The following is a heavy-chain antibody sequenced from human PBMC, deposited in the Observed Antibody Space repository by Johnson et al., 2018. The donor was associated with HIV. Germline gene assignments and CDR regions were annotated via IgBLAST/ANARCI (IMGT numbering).Heavy chain of an antibody. V-gene: IGHV3-23*04. J-gene: IGHJ3*02. CDR3: ARRRDVSGSYGAFDI. CDR2: ISGSGGST. D-gene: IGHD3-16*01. Sequence: VQLVESGGGVVRPGGSLRLSCAASGFTFDYYGMSWVRQAPGKGLEWVSAISGSGGSTYYADSVKGRFTISRDNSKNPLYLQRNSLRAEDTALYYCARRRDVSGSYGAFDIWGQGTMVTVSS. CDR1: GFTFDYYG.